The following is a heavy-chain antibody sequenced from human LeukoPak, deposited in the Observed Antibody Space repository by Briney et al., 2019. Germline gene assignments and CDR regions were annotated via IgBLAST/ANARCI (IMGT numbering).Heavy chain of an antibody. V-gene: IGHV3-23*01. J-gene: IGHJ6*03. D-gene: IGHD3-10*01. Sequence: GGSLRLSCAASGFTFSSYGMSWVRQAPGKGLEWVSAISGSGGSTYYADSVKGRFTISRDNSKNTLYLQMNSLRAEDTAVYYCAKIGRGVTKLISFLPRYYYMDVWGKGTTVTISS. CDR1: GFTFSSYG. CDR3: AKIGRGVTKLISFLPRYYYMDV. CDR2: ISGSGGST.